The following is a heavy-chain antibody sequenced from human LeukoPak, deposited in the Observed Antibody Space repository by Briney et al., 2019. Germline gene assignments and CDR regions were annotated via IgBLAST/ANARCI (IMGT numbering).Heavy chain of an antibody. CDR1: GGSISSYY. D-gene: IGHD4-17*01. CDR3: ARERPYGDYPSYYYYMDV. CDR2: IYTSGST. Sequence: SEALSLTCTVSGGSISSYYWSWIRQPAGKGLEWIGRIYTSGSTNYNPFLKSRVTMSVDTSKNQFSLKLSSVTAADTAVYYCARERPYGDYPSYYYYMDVWGKGTTVTVSS. J-gene: IGHJ6*03. V-gene: IGHV4-4*07.